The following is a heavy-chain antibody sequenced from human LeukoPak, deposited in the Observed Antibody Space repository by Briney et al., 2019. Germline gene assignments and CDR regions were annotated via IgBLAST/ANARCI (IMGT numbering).Heavy chain of an antibody. CDR1: GGSFSGYY. V-gene: IGHV4-34*01. J-gene: IGHJ5*02. CDR3: ARYGYSSGWYGSNWFDP. Sequence: PSETLSLTCAVYGGSFSGYYWSWIRQPPGKGLEWIGEINRSGSTNYNPSLKSRVTISVDTSKNQFSLKLSSVTAADTAVYYCARYGYSSGWYGSNWFDPWGQGTLVTVSS. D-gene: IGHD6-19*01. CDR2: INRSGST.